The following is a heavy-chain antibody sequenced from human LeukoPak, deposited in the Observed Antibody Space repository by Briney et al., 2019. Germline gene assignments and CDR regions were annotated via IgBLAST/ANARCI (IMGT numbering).Heavy chain of an antibody. CDR1: GFSFSSSYW. V-gene: IGHV3-33*06. CDR2: IWYDGSNK. Sequence: GGSLRPSCAASGFSFSSSYWMHWVRQAPGTGLEWVAVIWYDGSNKYYADSVKGRFTISRDNSKNTLYLQMNSLRAEDTAVYYCAKDFPPYYDILTGYYPGWFDPWGQGTLVTVSS. CDR3: AKDFPPYYDILTGYYPGWFDP. D-gene: IGHD3-9*01. J-gene: IGHJ5*02.